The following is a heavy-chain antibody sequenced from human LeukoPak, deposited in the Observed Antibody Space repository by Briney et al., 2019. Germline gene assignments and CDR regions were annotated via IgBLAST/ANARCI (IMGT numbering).Heavy chain of an antibody. J-gene: IGHJ6*02. Sequence: SETLSLTCTVSGGSISSYYWSWIRQPPGKGLEWIGYIYYSGSTNYNPSLKSRVTISVDTSKNQFSLKLSSVTAADTAVYYCARGKRYYGMDVWGQGTTVTVSS. D-gene: IGHD4-23*01. CDR3: ARGKRYYGMDV. CDR2: IYYSGST. CDR1: GGSISSYY. V-gene: IGHV4-59*01.